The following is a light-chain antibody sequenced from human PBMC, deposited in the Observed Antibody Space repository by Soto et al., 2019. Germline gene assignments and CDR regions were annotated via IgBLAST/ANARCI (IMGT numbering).Light chain of an antibody. CDR2: DAS. CDR3: QQRSDWPWT. J-gene: IGKJ1*01. Sequence: DIVLTQSPATLSLSPGERAALSCRASRSVGSYLAWYQQKPGQAPRLLIYDASNRATGIPARFSGSGSGTDFTLTISSLEPEDFAVYYCQQRSDWPWTFGQGTKVDI. CDR1: RSVGSY. V-gene: IGKV3-11*01.